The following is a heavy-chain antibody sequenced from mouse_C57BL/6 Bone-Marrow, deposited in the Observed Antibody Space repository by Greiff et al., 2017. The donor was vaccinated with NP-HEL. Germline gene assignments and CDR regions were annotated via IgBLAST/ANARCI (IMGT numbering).Heavy chain of an antibody. CDR3: ARSGAYYSNYVDF. CDR1: GYTFTSYW. Sequence: QVQLQQPGAELVRSGTSVKLSCKASGYTFTSYWMHWVKQRPGQGLEWIGMIDPADTWTNYAQKFKGKAAFTVDASSNTAYMQLSSLTSDYSAVYYCARSGAYYSNYVDFWGQGSTLTVSS. D-gene: IGHD2-5*01. J-gene: IGHJ2*01. V-gene: IGHV1-59*01. CDR2: IDPADTWT.